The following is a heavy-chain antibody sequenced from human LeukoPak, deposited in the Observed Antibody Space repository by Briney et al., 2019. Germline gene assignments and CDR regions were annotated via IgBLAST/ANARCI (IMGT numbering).Heavy chain of an antibody. D-gene: IGHD6-13*01. Sequence: GGSLRLSCAASGFTFSSYWMGWVRQAPGKGLEWVANIKQDGSEKYYVDSVKGRCTISRDNAKNSLYLQMNSLRVEDTAVYYCASDISAAGSYYYYYMDVWGKGTTVTVS. CDR1: GFTFSSYW. J-gene: IGHJ6*03. CDR2: IKQDGSEK. V-gene: IGHV3-7*01. CDR3: ASDISAAGSYYYYYMDV.